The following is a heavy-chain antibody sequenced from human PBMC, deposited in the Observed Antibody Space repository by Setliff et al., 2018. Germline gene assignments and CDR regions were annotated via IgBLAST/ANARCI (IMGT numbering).Heavy chain of an antibody. CDR1: GYTFTNYG. CDR3: SRLVRYCTTTTCQRASGAEF. CDR2: ISAYTGNT. V-gene: IGHV1-18*01. D-gene: IGHD2-8*01. J-gene: IGHJ4*02. Sequence: ASVKVSCKASGYTFTNYGINWVRQAPGQGLEWMGWISAYTGNTNYAQELQGRVSMTTDTSTSTAYMELRSLTSDDTAVYYCSRLVRYCTTTTCQRASGAEFWGQGTLVTVSS.